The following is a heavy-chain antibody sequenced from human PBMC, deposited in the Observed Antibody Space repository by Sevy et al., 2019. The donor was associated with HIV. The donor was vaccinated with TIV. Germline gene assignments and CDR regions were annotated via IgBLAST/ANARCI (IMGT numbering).Heavy chain of an antibody. J-gene: IGHJ4*02. D-gene: IGHD3-10*01. V-gene: IGHV3-23*01. CDR1: GFTFSSYA. Sequence: GGSLRLSCAASGFTFSSYAMSWVRQAPGKGLEWVSAISGSGGSTYYADSVKGRFTISRDNSKNTLYLQMNSLRAEDTAVYYCAKDLGGEGFGELLFDYWCQGTLVTVPS. CDR2: ISGSGGST. CDR3: AKDLGGEGFGELLFDY.